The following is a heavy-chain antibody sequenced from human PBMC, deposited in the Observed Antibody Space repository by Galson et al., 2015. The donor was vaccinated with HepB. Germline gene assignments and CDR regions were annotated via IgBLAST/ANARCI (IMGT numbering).Heavy chain of an antibody. CDR2: IVVGSGNT. CDR3: AAGIVGTTTPDFDS. Sequence: SVKVSCKASGFNFTSSAMQWVRQARGQRLEWIGWIVVGSGNTKDAQKFQERVTITRDMSTRAAYMELSSLRSEDTAVYYRAAGIVGTTTPDFDSWGQGTLVTVSS. J-gene: IGHJ4*02. CDR1: GFNFTSSA. D-gene: IGHD1-26*01. V-gene: IGHV1-58*02.